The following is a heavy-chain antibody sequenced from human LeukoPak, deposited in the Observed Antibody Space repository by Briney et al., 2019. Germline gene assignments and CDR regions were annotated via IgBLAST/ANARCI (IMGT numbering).Heavy chain of an antibody. J-gene: IGHJ4*02. D-gene: IGHD5-18*01. Sequence: SETLSLTCAVYGGSFSGYYWSWIRQPPGKGLEWIGEINHSGSTNYNPSLKSRVTISVDTSKNQFSLKLSSVTAADTAVYYCARPGYSYGYPREYVYWGQGTLVTVSS. V-gene: IGHV4-34*01. CDR3: ARPGYSYGYPREYVY. CDR2: INHSGST. CDR1: GGSFSGYY.